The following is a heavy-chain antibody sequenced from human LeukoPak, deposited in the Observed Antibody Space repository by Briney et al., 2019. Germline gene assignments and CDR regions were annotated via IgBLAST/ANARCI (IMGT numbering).Heavy chain of an antibody. V-gene: IGHV1-2*02. CDR2: INPNSGGT. Sequence: VASVKVSCKASGYTFTGYYMHWVRQAPGQGVEWMGWINPNSGGTNYAQKFQGRVTMTRDTSISTAYMELSRLRSDDTAVYYCARERTLTSCYDYWGQGTLVTVSS. CDR3: ARERTLTSCYDY. D-gene: IGHD2-15*01. J-gene: IGHJ4*02. CDR1: GYTFTGYY.